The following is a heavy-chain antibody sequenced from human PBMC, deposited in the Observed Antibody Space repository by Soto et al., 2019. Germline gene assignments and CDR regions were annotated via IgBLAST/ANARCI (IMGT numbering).Heavy chain of an antibody. J-gene: IGHJ3*02. V-gene: IGHV1-69*13. Sequence: AASVKVSCKASGGTFSSYAISWVRQAPGQGLEWMGGIIPIFGTANYAQKFQGRVTITADEFTSTAYMELSSLRSEDTAVYYCAGLTRTRKGMIWGQGTMVTVSS. CDR1: GGTFSSYA. D-gene: IGHD1-20*01. CDR3: AGLTRTRKGMI. CDR2: IIPIFGTA.